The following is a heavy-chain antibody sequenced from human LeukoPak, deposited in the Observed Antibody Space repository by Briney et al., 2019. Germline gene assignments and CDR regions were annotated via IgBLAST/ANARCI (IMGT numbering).Heavy chain of an antibody. CDR1: GFTFDDYT. D-gene: IGHD3-22*01. CDR2: ISWDGGST. Sequence: PGGSLRLSCAASGFTFDDYTMHWARQAPGKGLEWVSLISWDGGSTYYADSVKGRFTISRDNSKNSLYLQMNCLRTEDTALYHCAKGGDYYDSSGYLDYWGQGTLVTVSS. J-gene: IGHJ4*02. V-gene: IGHV3-43*01. CDR3: AKGGDYYDSSGYLDY.